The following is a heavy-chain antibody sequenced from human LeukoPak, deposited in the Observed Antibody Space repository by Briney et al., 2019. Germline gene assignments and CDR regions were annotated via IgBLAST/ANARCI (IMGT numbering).Heavy chain of an antibody. D-gene: IGHD5-18*01. CDR1: GYTFTGYY. V-gene: IGHV1-2*02. J-gene: IGHJ6*03. CDR2: INPNSGGT. CDR3: ARVFNGYSYGYGYYYMDV. Sequence: ASVKVSCKASGYTFTGYYMHWVRQAPGQGLEWMGWINPNSGGTNYAQKLQGRVTMTTDTSTSTAYMELRSLRSDDTAVYYCARVFNGYSYGYGYYYMDVWGKGTTVTVSS.